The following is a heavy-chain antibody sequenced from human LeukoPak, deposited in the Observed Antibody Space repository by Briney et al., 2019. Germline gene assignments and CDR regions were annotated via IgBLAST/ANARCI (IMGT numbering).Heavy chain of an antibody. CDR2: IYTSGST. V-gene: IGHV4-4*07. CDR3: ARDSRDSSGWYAYYFDY. J-gene: IGHJ4*02. Sequence: PSETLSLTCTVSGGSISSCYWSWIRQPAGKGLEWIGRIYTSGSTNYNPSLKSRVTMSVDTSKNQFSLKLSSVTAADTAVYYCARDSRDSSGWYAYYFDYWGQGTLVNVSS. D-gene: IGHD6-19*01. CDR1: GGSISSCY.